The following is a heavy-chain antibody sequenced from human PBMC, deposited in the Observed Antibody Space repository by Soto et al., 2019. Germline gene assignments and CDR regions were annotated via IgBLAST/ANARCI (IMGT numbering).Heavy chain of an antibody. V-gene: IGHV3-30-3*01. CDR1: GFTFSSYA. J-gene: IGHJ4*02. CDR3: ARDMYSSSCFDY. D-gene: IGHD6-6*01. CDR2: ISYDGSNK. Sequence: GGSLRLSCAASGFTFSSYAMHWVRQAPGKGLEWVAVISYDGSNKYYADSVKGRFTISRDNSKNTLYLQMNSLRAEDTAVYYCARDMYSSSCFDYWGQGTLVTVSS.